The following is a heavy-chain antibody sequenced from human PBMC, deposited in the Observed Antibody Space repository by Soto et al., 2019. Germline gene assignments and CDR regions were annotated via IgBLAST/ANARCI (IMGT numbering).Heavy chain of an antibody. CDR2: ISSSSSTI. Sequence: GGSLRLSCAASGFTFSSYSMNWVRQAPGKGLEWVSYISSSSSTIYYADSVKGRFTISRDNAKNSLYLQMNSLRAEDTAVYYCARELPLPYDYIWGSGPGDYWGQGTLVTVSS. CDR3: ARELPLPYDYIWGSGPGDY. V-gene: IGHV3-48*01. J-gene: IGHJ4*02. D-gene: IGHD3-16*01. CDR1: GFTFSSYS.